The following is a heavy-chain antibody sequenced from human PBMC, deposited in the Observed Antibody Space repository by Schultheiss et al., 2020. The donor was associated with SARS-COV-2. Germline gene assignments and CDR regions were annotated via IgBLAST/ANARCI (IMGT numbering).Heavy chain of an antibody. CDR3: VRDDGNDLDAFDL. D-gene: IGHD4-23*01. V-gene: IGHV3-33*08. J-gene: IGHJ3*01. CDR1: GFTVSNNY. CDR2: IWYDGSNK. Sequence: GGSLRLSCAVSGFTVSNNYMNWVRQAPGKGLEWVAVIWYDGSNKYYADSVKGRFTISRDNAKNSLYLQMDSLADEDKAVYYCVRDDGNDLDAFDLWGQGTVVTVSS.